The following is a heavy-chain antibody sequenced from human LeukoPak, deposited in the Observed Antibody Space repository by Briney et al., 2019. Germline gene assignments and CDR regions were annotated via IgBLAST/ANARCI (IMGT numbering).Heavy chain of an antibody. J-gene: IGHJ5*02. CDR1: GASVSGSPYY. D-gene: IGHD3-3*01. CDR3: ARGLGRPAYFWSGPNWFDP. Sequence: SETLSLTCTVSGASVSGSPYYWGWIRQPPGKGLEWIGSIYSSGSTYYNASLQSRVTISIETSKNQISLRLNSVTAADTAVYYCARGLGRPAYFWSGPNWFDPWGQGTLVTVSS. CDR2: IYSSGST. V-gene: IGHV4-39*02.